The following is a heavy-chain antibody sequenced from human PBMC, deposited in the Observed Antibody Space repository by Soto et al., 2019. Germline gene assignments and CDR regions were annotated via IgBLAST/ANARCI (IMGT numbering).Heavy chain of an antibody. Sequence: PSETLSLTCTVSGGSVSSGTFYWTWIRQPPGKGLEWIGFFSYNGDTNYNPSLKGRVTISVDTSKNQFSLKLTSVTAADTAVYYCARGDALNWFDPWGQGTLVTVSS. V-gene: IGHV4-61*01. CDR2: FSYNGDT. CDR1: GGSVSSGTFY. J-gene: IGHJ5*02. CDR3: ARGDALNWFDP.